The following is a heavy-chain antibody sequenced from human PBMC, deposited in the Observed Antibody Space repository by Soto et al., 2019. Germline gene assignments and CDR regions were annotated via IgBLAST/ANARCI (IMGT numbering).Heavy chain of an antibody. D-gene: IGHD5-12*01. J-gene: IGHJ6*02. V-gene: IGHV5-51*01. CDR1: GYSFTSYW. Sequence: PGESLKISCKGSGYSFTSYWIGWVRQMPGKGLEWMGIIYPGDSDTRYSPSFQGQVTISADKSISTAYLQWSSLKASDTAMYYCARHQYLVATTTEFYYYYYGMDVWGQGTTVTVSS. CDR2: IYPGDSDT. CDR3: ARHQYLVATTTEFYYYYYGMDV.